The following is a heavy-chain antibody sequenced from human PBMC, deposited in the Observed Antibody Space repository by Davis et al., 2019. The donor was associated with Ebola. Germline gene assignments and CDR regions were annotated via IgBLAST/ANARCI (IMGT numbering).Heavy chain of an antibody. D-gene: IGHD4-17*01. V-gene: IGHV1-8*01. CDR1: GYTFTSYD. CDR3: ARTIDYGDANFDY. CDR2: MNPNSGNT. J-gene: IGHJ4*02. Sequence: AASVKVSCKASGYTFTSYDINWVRQATGQGLEWMGWMNPNSGNTGYAQKFQGRVTLTTDIFTSTAYMELRSLRSDDTAVYYCARTIDYGDANFDYWGQGTLVTVSS.